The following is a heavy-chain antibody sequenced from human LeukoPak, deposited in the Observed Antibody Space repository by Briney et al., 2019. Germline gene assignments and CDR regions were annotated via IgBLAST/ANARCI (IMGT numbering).Heavy chain of an antibody. Sequence: SETLSLTCTVSGGSISSYYWSWIRQPPGKGLEWIGYIYYSGSTNYNPSLKSRVTISVDTSKNQFSLKLSSVTAADTAVYYCARTKPGREWDYWGQGTLVTVSS. J-gene: IGHJ4*02. CDR1: GGSISSYY. V-gene: IGHV4-59*08. D-gene: IGHD3-3*01. CDR2: IYYSGST. CDR3: ARTKPGREWDY.